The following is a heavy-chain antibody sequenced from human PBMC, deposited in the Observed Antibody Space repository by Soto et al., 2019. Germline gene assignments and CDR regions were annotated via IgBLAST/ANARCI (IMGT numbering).Heavy chain of an antibody. D-gene: IGHD3-3*01. J-gene: IGHJ6*03. V-gene: IGHV1-8*01. CDR3: ARSPRVYDFWSGYYTASSYYYMDV. CDR1: GYTFTSYD. CDR2: MNPNSGNT. Sequence: ASVKVSCKASGYTFTSYDINWVRQATGQGLEWMGWMNPNSGNTGYAQKFQGRVTMTRNTSISTAYMELSSLRSEDTAVYYCARSPRVYDFWSGYYTASSYYYMDVWGKGTTVTVSS.